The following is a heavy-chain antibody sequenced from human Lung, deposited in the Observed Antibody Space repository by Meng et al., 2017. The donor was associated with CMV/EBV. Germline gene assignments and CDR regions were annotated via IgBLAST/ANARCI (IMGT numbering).Heavy chain of an antibody. D-gene: IGHD2-2*01. V-gene: IGHV4-34*01. CDR1: GGSFSGYY. CDR2: INHSGST. CDR3: ARARVVPAYYYGMDV. Sequence: SXTLSLXCAVYGGSFSGYYWSWIRQPPGKGLEWIGEINHSGSTNYNPSLKSRVTISVDTSKNQFSLKLSSVTAADTAVYYCARARVVPAYYYGMDVWGQGNXVNGAS. J-gene: IGHJ6*02.